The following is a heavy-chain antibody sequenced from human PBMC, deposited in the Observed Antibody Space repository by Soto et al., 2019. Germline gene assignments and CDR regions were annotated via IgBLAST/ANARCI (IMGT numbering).Heavy chain of an antibody. Sequence: SETLSLTCAVYGGSFSGYYWSWIRQPPGKGLEWIGEINHSGSTNYNPSLKSRVTISVDTSKNQFSLKLSSVTAADTAVYYCARVTGYNWNYFFDYWGQGTLVTVSS. D-gene: IGHD1-7*01. CDR2: INHSGST. CDR3: ARVTGYNWNYFFDY. CDR1: GGSFSGYY. J-gene: IGHJ4*01. V-gene: IGHV4-34*01.